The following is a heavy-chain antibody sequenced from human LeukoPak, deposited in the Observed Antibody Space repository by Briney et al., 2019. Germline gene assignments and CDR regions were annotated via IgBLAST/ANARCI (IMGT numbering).Heavy chain of an antibody. V-gene: IGHV3-74*01. CDR1: GFTFSNYW. Sequence: GGSLRLSCAASGFTFSNYWMHWVRQAPGKGLVWVSSIKSNGRTTSYADSVKGRFTISRDNAKNTLYLQMNSLRVEDTVVYYCARDGRLDGYNGIVDNWGQGTLVTVSS. CDR2: IKSNGRTT. D-gene: IGHD5-24*01. J-gene: IGHJ4*02. CDR3: ARDGRLDGYNGIVDN.